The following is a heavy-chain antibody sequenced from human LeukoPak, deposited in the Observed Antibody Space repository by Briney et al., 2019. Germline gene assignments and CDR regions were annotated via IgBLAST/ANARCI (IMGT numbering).Heavy chain of an antibody. J-gene: IGHJ4*02. V-gene: IGHV1-46*01. CDR2: INPSGGST. D-gene: IGHD5-18*01. CDR3: ARDGYSYGIPFDY. CDR1: GYTFTSYY. Sequence: GASVKVSCKASGYTFTSYYMHWVRQAPGQGLEWMGIINPSGGSTSYAQKFQGRVTMTRDMSTSTVYMELSSLGSEDTAVYYCARDGYSYGIPFDYWGQGTLVTVSS.